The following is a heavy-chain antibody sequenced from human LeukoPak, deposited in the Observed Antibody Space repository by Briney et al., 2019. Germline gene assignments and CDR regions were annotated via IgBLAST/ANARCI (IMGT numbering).Heavy chain of an antibody. V-gene: IGHV4-59*11. Sequence: SSETLSLTCTVSGGSFNSHYWSWIRQPPGRGLEWVGYIYYSGSTNYNPSLKSRVTIAVDTSKSQFSLRLSSVTAADTAVYYCARDRTGLGNYFDYWGQGTLVTVSS. CDR2: IYYSGST. J-gene: IGHJ4*02. CDR1: GGSFNSHY. CDR3: ARDRTGLGNYFDY. D-gene: IGHD1-14*01.